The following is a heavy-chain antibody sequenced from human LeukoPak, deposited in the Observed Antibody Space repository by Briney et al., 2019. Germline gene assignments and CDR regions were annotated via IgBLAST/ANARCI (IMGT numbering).Heavy chain of an antibody. CDR1: GFTFSSYG. V-gene: IGHV3-30*02. CDR2: IRYDGSNK. D-gene: IGHD6-19*01. CDR3: ANLLSSGWYGPHDAFDI. J-gene: IGHJ3*02. Sequence: GGSLRLSCAASGFTFSSYGMHWVRQAPGKGLEGVAFIRYDGSNKYYADTVKGRFTVSRDNSKNTLYLQMNSLRAEDTAVYYCANLLSSGWYGPHDAFDIWGQGTMVTVSS.